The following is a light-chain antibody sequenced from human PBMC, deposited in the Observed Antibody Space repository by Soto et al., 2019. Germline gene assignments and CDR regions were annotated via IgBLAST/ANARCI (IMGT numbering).Light chain of an antibody. J-gene: IGLJ3*02. CDR1: KSNIGNNA. Sequence: QSVLTQPPSVSAAPRQRVTISCSGSKSNIGNNAVSWYQQLPGKAPKLLIYYDDLLPSGVSDRFSVSKSGTSASLAISGLQAEDEDDYYCAAWDYNLTGRVFGGGTKLTVL. V-gene: IGLV1-36*01. CDR2: YDD. CDR3: AAWDYNLTGRV.